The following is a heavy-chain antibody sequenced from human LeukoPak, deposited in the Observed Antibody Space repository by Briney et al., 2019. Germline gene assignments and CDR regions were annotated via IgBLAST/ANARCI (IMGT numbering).Heavy chain of an antibody. CDR2: ISSSSSTI. J-gene: IGHJ6*02. V-gene: IGHV3-48*02. Sequence: GGSLRLSCAASGFTFSSYSMNWVRQAPGKGLEWVSYISSSSSTIYYADSVKGRFTISRDNAKNSLYLQMNSLRDEDTAVYYCARLGGWWELLKSYYYYGMDVWGQGTTVTVSS. CDR1: GFTFSSYS. D-gene: IGHD1-26*01. CDR3: ARLGGWWELLKSYYYYGMDV.